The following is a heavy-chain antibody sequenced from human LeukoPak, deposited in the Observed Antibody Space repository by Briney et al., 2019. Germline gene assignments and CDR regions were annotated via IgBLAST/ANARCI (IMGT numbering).Heavy chain of an antibody. V-gene: IGHV3-21*01. CDR2: ISSSSSYI. CDR1: GFTFSSYS. CDR3: ARATVVGTDFDY. Sequence: PGGSLRLSCAASGFTFSSYSMNWVRQAPGKGLEWVSSISSSSSYIYYADSVKGRFTISRDNAKNSLYLQMNSLRAEDTAVYYCARATVVGTDFDYWGQGTLVTVSS. J-gene: IGHJ4*02. D-gene: IGHD6-19*01.